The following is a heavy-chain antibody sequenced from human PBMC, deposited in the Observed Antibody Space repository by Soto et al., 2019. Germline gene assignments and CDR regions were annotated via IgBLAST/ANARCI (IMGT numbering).Heavy chain of an antibody. D-gene: IGHD2-8*02. Sequence: QVQLQQWGAGLLKPSETLSLTCAVYGGSFSGYYWTWIRQPPGTGLEWIGEINHSGSTNYNPSLKSRLTISVDTSQNQFSLKLPSVPAADTAVYYCARDKITGLFDYWGQGTLVTVSS. J-gene: IGHJ4*02. CDR3: ARDKITGLFDY. V-gene: IGHV4-34*01. CDR1: GGSFSGYY. CDR2: INHSGST.